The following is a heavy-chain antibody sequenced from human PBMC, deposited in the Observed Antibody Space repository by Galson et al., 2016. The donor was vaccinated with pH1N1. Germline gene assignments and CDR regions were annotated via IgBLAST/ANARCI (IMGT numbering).Heavy chain of an antibody. CDR2: VYPPVPGRLYPSGTT. Sequence: ETLSLTCTVSGASLSGHYWTWISQTSGKRLEWIGRVYPPVPGRLYPSGTTHYNPSLQSRLSMSVDTFNNQFSLKLTSLSAADTGIYYCAKSPPDSNNIDFWGPGILVTVSS. V-gene: IGHV4-4*07. CDR3: AKSPPDSNNIDF. CDR1: GASLSGHY. J-gene: IGHJ4*02. D-gene: IGHD4-11*01.